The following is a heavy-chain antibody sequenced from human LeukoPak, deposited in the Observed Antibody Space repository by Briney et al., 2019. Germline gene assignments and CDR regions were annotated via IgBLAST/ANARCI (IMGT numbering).Heavy chain of an antibody. J-gene: IGHJ4*02. CDR3: ARYRLVWLPAPVFVN. Sequence: GGSLRLSCAASGFTFSSYEMNWVRQAPGKGLEWVSYISSSGSTIYYADSVKGRFTISRDNAKNSLYLQMNSLRAEDTAVYYCARYRLVWLPAPVFVNWGQGTLVTVSS. D-gene: IGHD6-19*01. CDR2: ISSSGSTI. V-gene: IGHV3-48*03. CDR1: GFTFSSYE.